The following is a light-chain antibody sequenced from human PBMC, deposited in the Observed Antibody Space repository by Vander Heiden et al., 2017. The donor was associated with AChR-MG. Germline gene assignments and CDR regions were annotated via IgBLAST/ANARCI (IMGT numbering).Light chain of an antibody. CDR1: SSNIGNNF. Sequence: QSMLTQPPSASGTPGQRVTLSCSGSSSNIGNNFVYWYQQVPGTAPKLLIYRNDQRPSGVPDRFSGSKSGTSMSLAISGLRSEDEADYYCAAWDDSLNAVVVGGGTKVTVL. CDR2: RND. V-gene: IGLV1-47*01. CDR3: AAWDDSLNAVV. J-gene: IGLJ2*01.